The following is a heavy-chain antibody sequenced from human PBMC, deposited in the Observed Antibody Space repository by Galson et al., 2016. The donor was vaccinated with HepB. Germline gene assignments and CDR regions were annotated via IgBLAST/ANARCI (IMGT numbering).Heavy chain of an antibody. Sequence: SLRLSCAASGFNFSTYGVHWVRQAPGKGLEWVAVISYDGSHTYYADSVKGRFTTSRDNSKNTLLLQMYSLHQGPIGLPPGTLLQEHLWG. CDR1: GFNFSTYG. J-gene: IGHJ6*01. CDR3: TLLQEHL. V-gene: IGHV3-30*03. CDR2: ISYDGSHT.